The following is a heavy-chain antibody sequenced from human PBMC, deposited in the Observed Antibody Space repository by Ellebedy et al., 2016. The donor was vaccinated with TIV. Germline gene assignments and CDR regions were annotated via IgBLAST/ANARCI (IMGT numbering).Heavy chain of an antibody. CDR1: GYTFTSYG. J-gene: IGHJ5*02. Sequence: ASVKVSXXASGYTFTSYGISWVRQAPGQGLEWMGWISAYNGNTNYAQKLQGRVTMTTDTSTSTAYMELRSLRSDDTAVYYCARGEYCSSTSCYPPGYSGSLPGPYNWFDPWGQGTLVTVSS. CDR3: ARGEYCSSTSCYPPGYSGSLPGPYNWFDP. D-gene: IGHD2-2*01. CDR2: ISAYNGNT. V-gene: IGHV1-18*01.